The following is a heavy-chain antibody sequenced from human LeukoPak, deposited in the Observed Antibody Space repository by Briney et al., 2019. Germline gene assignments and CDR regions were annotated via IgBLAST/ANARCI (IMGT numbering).Heavy chain of an antibody. CDR1: GYSFTSYW. J-gene: IGHJ4*02. CDR2: IYPGDSDT. D-gene: IGHD3-22*01. V-gene: IGHV5-51*01. Sequence: GESLKISCKGSGYSFTSYWIGWVRQMPGKGLEWMGIIYPGDSDTRYSPSFQGQVTISADKSISTAYLQWSSLKASDTAMYYCARQGPHWDVSDRSYYYDSSGYYLDYWGQGTLVTVSS. CDR3: ARQGPHWDVSDRSYYYDSSGYYLDY.